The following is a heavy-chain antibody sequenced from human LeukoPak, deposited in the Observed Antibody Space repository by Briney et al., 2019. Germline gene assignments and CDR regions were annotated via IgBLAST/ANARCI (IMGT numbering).Heavy chain of an antibody. Sequence: GGSLRLSCAASGFTFSSYSMNWVRQAPGKGLEWVSYISSSSTIYYADSVKGRFTISRDNAKNSLYLQMNSLRADDTAVYYCARETYCSGSSCYKGNAFDIWGQGTMVTVSS. CDR1: GFTFSSYS. CDR3: ARETYCSGSSCYKGNAFDI. V-gene: IGHV3-48*01. J-gene: IGHJ3*02. CDR2: ISSSSTI. D-gene: IGHD2-15*01.